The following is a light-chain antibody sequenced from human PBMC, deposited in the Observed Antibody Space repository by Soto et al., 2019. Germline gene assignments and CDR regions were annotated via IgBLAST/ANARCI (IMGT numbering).Light chain of an antibody. Sequence: QSALTQPPSASGSPGQSVTISCTGIGSNIGAYDFVSWYQQHPGKAPKVIIYEVSKRPSGVPDRFSGSKSGNTASLTVSGLRPEDEADYYCSSYAGSNNFGVFGGGTKVTVL. V-gene: IGLV2-8*01. CDR1: GSNIGAYDF. J-gene: IGLJ3*02. CDR2: EVS. CDR3: SSYAGSNNFGV.